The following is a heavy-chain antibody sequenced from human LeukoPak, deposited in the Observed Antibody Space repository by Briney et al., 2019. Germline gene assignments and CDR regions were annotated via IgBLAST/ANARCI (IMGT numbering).Heavy chain of an antibody. J-gene: IGHJ4*02. V-gene: IGHV3-74*01. D-gene: IGHD1-1*01. Sequence: GGSLRLSCAASGFTFSYYWMHWVRQGPGKGLVWVSRINHDGSSTTYADSVKGRFTISRDNAKNTLYLQMNSLRAEDTAVYYCARAPYTTGRGYYFDYWGQGTLVTVSS. CDR2: INHDGSST. CDR3: ARAPYTTGRGYYFDY. CDR1: GFTFSYYW.